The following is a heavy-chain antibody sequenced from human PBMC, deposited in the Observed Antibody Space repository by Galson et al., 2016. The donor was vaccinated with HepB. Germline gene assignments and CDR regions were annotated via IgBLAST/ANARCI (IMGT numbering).Heavy chain of an antibody. J-gene: IGHJ5*02. Sequence: SLRLSCAVSGLSFSKYWMTWVRQAPGKGLEWVAHIYEDGHKKHYVGSVRGRFTISRDNAQNTLYLQMDRMTAEDTAIYYYRAYYYEYRTKTSTCVGPWGQGTLVTVSS. CDR2: IYEDGHKK. CDR3: RAYYYEYRTKTSTCVGP. V-gene: IGHV3-7*01. D-gene: IGHD3-22*01. CDR1: GLSFSKYW.